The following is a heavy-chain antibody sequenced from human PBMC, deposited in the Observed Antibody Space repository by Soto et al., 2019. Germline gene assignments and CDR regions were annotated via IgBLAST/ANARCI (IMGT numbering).Heavy chain of an antibody. CDR1: GFTFSSYE. CDR2: ISSSGSTI. J-gene: IGHJ4*02. CDR3: ARGGGYYYGSGSYSH. Sequence: EVQLVESGGGLVQPGGSLRPSCAASGFTFSSYEMNWVRQAPGKGLEWVSYISSSGSTIYYADSVKGRFTISRDNAKNSLYLQMNSLRAEDTAVYYCARGGGYYYGSGSYSHWGQGTLVTVSS. D-gene: IGHD3-10*01. V-gene: IGHV3-48*03.